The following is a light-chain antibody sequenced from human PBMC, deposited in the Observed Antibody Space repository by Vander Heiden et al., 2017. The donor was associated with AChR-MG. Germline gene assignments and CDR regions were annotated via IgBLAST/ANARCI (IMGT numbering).Light chain of an antibody. V-gene: IGLV2-8*01. CDR1: SSDVGGYNY. Sequence: QSALTQPPSASGSPGQSVPISCTGTSSDVGGYNYVSGYQQHPGKAPKLMIYEVSKRPSGVPDRFAGSKSGNTASLTVSGLQAEDEADYYGSSYAGSNNLVFGGGTKLTVL. CDR3: SSYAGSNNLV. J-gene: IGLJ2*01. CDR2: EVS.